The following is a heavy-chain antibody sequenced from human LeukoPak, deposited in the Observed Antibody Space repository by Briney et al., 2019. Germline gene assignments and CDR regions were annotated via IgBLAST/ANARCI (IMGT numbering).Heavy chain of an antibody. CDR3: ARDSPSLGAAGTIDY. D-gene: IGHD6-13*01. V-gene: IGHV1-69*04. CDR2: IIPILGIA. Sequence: GASVKVSCKASGGTFSSYAISWVRQAPGQGLEWMGRIIPILGIANYAQKFQGRVTITADKSTSTAYVELSSLRSEDTAVYYCARDSPSLGAAGTIDYWGQGTLVTVSS. CDR1: GGTFSSYA. J-gene: IGHJ4*02.